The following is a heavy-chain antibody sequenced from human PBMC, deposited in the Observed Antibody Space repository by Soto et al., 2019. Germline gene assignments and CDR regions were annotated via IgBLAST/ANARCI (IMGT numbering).Heavy chain of an antibody. CDR2: IYYSGST. J-gene: IGHJ4*02. Sequence: PSETLSLTCTVSGGSISSYYWSWIRQPPGKGLEWIGYIYYSGSTNYNPSLKSRVTISVDTSKNQFSLKLSSVTAADTAVYYCARSDYDILTGYSALFDYWGQGTLVTVSS. CDR3: ARSDYDILTGYSALFDY. V-gene: IGHV4-59*01. D-gene: IGHD3-9*01. CDR1: GGSISSYY.